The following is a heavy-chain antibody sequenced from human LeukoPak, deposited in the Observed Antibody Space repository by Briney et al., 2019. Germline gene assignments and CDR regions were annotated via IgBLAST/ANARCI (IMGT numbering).Heavy chain of an antibody. CDR2: IYYSGST. J-gene: IGHJ3*02. V-gene: IGHV4-31*03. CDR1: GGSISSGGYY. Sequence: SETLSLTCTVSGGSISSGGYYWSWIRQHPGKGLEWIGYIYYSGSTYYNPSLKSRVTISVDTSKNQFSLKLSSVTAADTAVYYCARGSPQRDAFDIWGQGTMITVSS. CDR3: ARGSPQRDAFDI.